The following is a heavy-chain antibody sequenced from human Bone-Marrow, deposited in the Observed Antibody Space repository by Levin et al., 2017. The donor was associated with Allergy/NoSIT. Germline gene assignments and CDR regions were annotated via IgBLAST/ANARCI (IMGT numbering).Heavy chain of an antibody. CDR3: ARVAKRITMIVVVITNGDYFDY. J-gene: IGHJ4*02. Sequence: GGSLRLSCAASGFTFSDYYMSWIRQAPGKGLEWVSYISSSGSTIYYADSVKGRFTISRDNAKNSLYLQMNSLRAEDTAVYYCARVAKRITMIVVVITNGDYFDYWGQGTLVTVSS. CDR2: ISSSGSTI. V-gene: IGHV3-11*01. CDR1: GFTFSDYY. D-gene: IGHD3-22*01.